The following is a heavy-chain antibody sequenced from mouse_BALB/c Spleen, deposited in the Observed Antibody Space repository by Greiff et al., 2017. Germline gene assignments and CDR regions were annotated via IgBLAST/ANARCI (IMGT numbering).Heavy chain of an antibody. CDR3: ARHGLRHYAMDY. D-gene: IGHD2-4*01. CDR1: GFAFSSYD. Sequence: DVKLVESGGGLVKPGGSLKLSCAASGFAFSSYDMSWVRQTPEKRLEWVAYISSGGGSTYYPDTVKGRFTISRDNAKNTLYLQMSSLKSEDTAMYYCARHGLRHYAMDYWGQGTSVTVSS. V-gene: IGHV5-12-1*01. CDR2: ISSGGGST. J-gene: IGHJ4*01.